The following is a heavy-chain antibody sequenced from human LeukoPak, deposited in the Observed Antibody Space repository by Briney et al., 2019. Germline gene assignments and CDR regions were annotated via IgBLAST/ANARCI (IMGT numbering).Heavy chain of an antibody. CDR2: IYYSGST. Sequence: PSETLSLTCTVSGGSISSYYWSWIRQPPGKGLEWIGYIYYSGSTNYNPSLKSRVTLSVDTSKNQFSLKLSSVTAADTAVYYCASPYDSSGYSYTYWGQGTLVTVSS. D-gene: IGHD3-22*01. J-gene: IGHJ4*02. CDR1: GGSISSYY. CDR3: ASPYDSSGYSYTY. V-gene: IGHV4-59*01.